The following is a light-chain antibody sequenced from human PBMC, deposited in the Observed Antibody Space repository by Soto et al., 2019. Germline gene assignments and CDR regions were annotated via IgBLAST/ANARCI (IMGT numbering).Light chain of an antibody. CDR2: GAS. J-gene: IGKJ2*01. CDR3: QQYNNWLMYT. V-gene: IGKV3-15*01. Sequence: EIVMTQSPATLSVSPGDRATLSCRASQTVSDNLAWYQQKPGQAPRLLMYGASTRATGIPARFSGSGSGTEFTLTISSLQSEDFAVYYCQQYNNWLMYTFGQGTKLEIK. CDR1: QTVSDN.